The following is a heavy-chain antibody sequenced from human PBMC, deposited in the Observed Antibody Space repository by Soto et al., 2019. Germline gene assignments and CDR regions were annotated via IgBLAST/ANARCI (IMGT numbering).Heavy chain of an antibody. V-gene: IGHV1-46*01. D-gene: IGHD2-2*01. CDR3: ARGISTTRYYYYYGMDV. J-gene: IGHJ6*02. CDR1: ADTITSSY. CDR2: INPSGGIT. Sequence: ASVKSSCKASADTITSSYLHSVRQAPGQAPEWMGIINPSGGITNDAQKFQDRVTMTSDTSTSTVYMELSSLRSEDTAVYYCARGISTTRYYYYYGMDVWGQGTTVTVS.